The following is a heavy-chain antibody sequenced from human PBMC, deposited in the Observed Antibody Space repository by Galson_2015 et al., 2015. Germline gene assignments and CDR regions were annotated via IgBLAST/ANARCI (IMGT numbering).Heavy chain of an antibody. D-gene: IGHD2-15*01. Sequence: SVKVSCKASGYTFTGYYMHWVRQAPGQGLEWMGRINPNNGGTNYEQKFQGRVTMTRDTSISTAYMELSRLRSDDTAVYYCARAIDGTVAATDYWGQGTLVTVSS. CDR3: ARAIDGTVAATDY. CDR2: INPNNGGT. V-gene: IGHV1-2*06. CDR1: GYTFTGYY. J-gene: IGHJ4*02.